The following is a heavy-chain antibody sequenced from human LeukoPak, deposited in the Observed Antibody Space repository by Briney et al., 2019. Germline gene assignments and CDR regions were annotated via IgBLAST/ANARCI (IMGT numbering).Heavy chain of an antibody. CDR1: GFTFNSYG. CDR3: AKRVSYSSPAAYLDS. CDR2: ISDSGGNT. D-gene: IGHD6-13*01. Sequence: GGSLTLSCAASGFTFNSYGMTWVRQAPGKWLEWVSSISDSGGNTYYTESVRGRFTVSRDNSKNTLYLQMNSLRAEDTAVYHCAKRVSYSSPAAYLDSWGRGTLVTLSS. J-gene: IGHJ4*02. V-gene: IGHV3-23*01.